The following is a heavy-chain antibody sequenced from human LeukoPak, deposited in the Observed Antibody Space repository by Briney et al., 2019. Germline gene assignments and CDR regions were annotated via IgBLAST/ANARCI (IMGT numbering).Heavy chain of an antibody. D-gene: IGHD3-22*01. V-gene: IGHV1-24*01. CDR2: FDPEDGET. CDR1: RYTLTELS. J-gene: IGHJ4*02. Sequence: ASVKVSCKVSRYTLTELSMHWVRQAPGKGLEWMGGFDPEDGETIYAQKFQGRVTMTEDTSTDTAYMELSSLRSEDTAVYYCATVGYYDSSGYRDYWGQGTLVTVSS. CDR3: ATVGYYDSSGYRDY.